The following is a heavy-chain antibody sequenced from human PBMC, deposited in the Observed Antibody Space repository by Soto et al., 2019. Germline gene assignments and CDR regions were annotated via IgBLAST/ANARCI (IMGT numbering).Heavy chain of an antibody. CDR2: ISTQNGNT. D-gene: IGHD4-4*01. CDR1: GYTFTDYG. Sequence: QAQLVQSGGELKKSGASVKVSCKASGYTFTDYGVSWVRQAPGQGLEWMGWISTQNGNTNFAQRFQGRVTLTTDTSMSTASMELRSLRFDDTAVYYGARMTTVDNSHYYMDVWGKGTTVTVSS. CDR3: ARMTTVDNSHYYMDV. J-gene: IGHJ6*03. V-gene: IGHV1-18*04.